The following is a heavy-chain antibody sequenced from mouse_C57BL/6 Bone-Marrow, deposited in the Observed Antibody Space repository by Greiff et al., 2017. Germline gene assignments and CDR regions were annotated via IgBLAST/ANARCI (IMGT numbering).Heavy chain of an antibody. Sequence: EVMLVESGGGLVKPGGSLKLSCAASGFTFSSYAMSWVRQTPEKRLEWVATISDGGSYTYYPDNVKGRFTISRDNAKNNLYLQMSHLKSEDTAMYYCARGSTVVGNYYAMDYWGQGTSVTVSS. CDR1: GFTFSSYA. V-gene: IGHV5-4*03. J-gene: IGHJ4*01. D-gene: IGHD1-1*01. CDR2: ISDGGSYT. CDR3: ARGSTVVGNYYAMDY.